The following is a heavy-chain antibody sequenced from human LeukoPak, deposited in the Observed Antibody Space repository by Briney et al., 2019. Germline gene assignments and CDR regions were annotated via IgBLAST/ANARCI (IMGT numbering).Heavy chain of an antibody. CDR1: GFSFSSYV. CDR3: TRERRRDGYNY. D-gene: IGHD5-24*01. V-gene: IGHV3-33*05. Sequence: PGRSLRLSCAASGFSFSSYVMHWVRQAPGKGLEWVAGISLDGSDKYYTDSVKGRFTISRDNSMNTLYLQMNSLRAEDTAVYHCTRERRRDGYNYWGQGTLVTVSS. J-gene: IGHJ4*02. CDR2: ISLDGSDK.